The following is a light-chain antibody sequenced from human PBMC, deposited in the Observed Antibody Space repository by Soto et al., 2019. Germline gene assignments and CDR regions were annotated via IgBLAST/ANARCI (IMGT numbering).Light chain of an antibody. V-gene: IGKV3-20*01. CDR3: QQYNAWPPT. CDR1: QTFSSNS. J-gene: IGKJ1*01. CDR2: GAS. Sequence: EIVLTQSPGTLALSPVWMATLSCGGSQTFSSNSLAWYQHRPGQAPRLLIYGASIRATGIPDRFSGGGSGTEFVLTISDLQSEDFAVYSCQQYNAWPPTFGQGTKVDIK.